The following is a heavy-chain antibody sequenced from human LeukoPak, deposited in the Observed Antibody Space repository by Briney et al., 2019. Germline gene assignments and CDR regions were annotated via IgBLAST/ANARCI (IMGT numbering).Heavy chain of an antibody. CDR1: GYTFTSYA. D-gene: IGHD6-13*01. J-gene: IGHJ4*02. V-gene: IGHV1-3*01. CDR3: ARGRYSSSWYVMTYFDY. Sequence: ASVKVSCKASGYTFTSYAMHWVRQAPGQRLEWMGWINAGNGNTKYSQKFQGRVTITRDTSASTAYMELSSLRSGDTAVYYCARGRYSSSWYVMTYFDYWGQGTLVTVSS. CDR2: INAGNGNT.